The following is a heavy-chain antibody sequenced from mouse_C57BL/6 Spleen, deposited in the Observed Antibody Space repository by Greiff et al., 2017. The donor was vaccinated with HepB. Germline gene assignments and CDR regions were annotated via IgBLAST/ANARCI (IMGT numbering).Heavy chain of an antibody. J-gene: IGHJ4*01. CDR2: ISSGSSTI. D-gene: IGHD1-1*02. CDR1: GFTFSDYG. V-gene: IGHV5-17*01. CDR3: AGWGSYDAMDY. Sequence: EVQRVESGGGLVKPGGSLKLSCAASGFTFSDYGMHWVRQAPEKGLEWVAYISSGSSTIYYADTVKGRFTISRDNAKNTLFLQMTSLRSEDTAMYYCAGWGSYDAMDYWGQGTSVTVSS.